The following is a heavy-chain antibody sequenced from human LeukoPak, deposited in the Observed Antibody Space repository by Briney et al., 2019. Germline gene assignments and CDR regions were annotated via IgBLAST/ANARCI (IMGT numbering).Heavy chain of an antibody. CDR3: ARKVPNDSSGYYYRGQFDP. CDR2: IIPIFGTA. CDR1: GYTFTSYD. D-gene: IGHD3-22*01. V-gene: IGHV1-69*06. J-gene: IGHJ5*02. Sequence: SVKVSCKASGYTFTSYDINWVRQATGQGLEWMGGIIPIFGTANYAQKFQGRVTITADKSTSTAYMELSSLRSEDTAVYYCARKVPNDSSGYYYRGQFDPWGQGTLVTVSS.